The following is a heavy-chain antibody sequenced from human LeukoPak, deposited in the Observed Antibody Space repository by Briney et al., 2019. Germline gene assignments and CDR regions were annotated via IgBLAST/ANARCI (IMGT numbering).Heavy chain of an antibody. D-gene: IGHD3-22*01. J-gene: IGHJ4*02. CDR3: ARAASDYYDSSGYYPGHDY. Sequence: SETLSLTCTVSGDSISSSIYYWGWIRQPPGKGLEWIGCIYYNGYTYYTSSLKSRVTIFVDTSKNQFSLKLSSVTAADTAVYYCARAASDYYDSSGYYPGHDYWGQGTLVTVSS. CDR1: GDSISSSIYY. CDR2: IYYNGYT. V-gene: IGHV4-39*07.